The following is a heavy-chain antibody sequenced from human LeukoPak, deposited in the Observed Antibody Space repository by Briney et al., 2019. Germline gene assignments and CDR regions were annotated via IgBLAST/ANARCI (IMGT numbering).Heavy chain of an antibody. J-gene: IGHJ5*02. CDR2: MHTGGAT. V-gene: IGHV4-4*07. CDR1: GGSISDNY. CDR3: ARNYYDRSGYYHP. D-gene: IGHD3-22*01. Sequence: SETLSLTCTVSGGSISDNYWSWIRQPAGKGLEWIGRMHTGGATTYNPSFKSRLTMSVDPSKDQFSLTLSSVTAADAAIYYCARNYYDRSGYYHPWGQGTVVTVSS.